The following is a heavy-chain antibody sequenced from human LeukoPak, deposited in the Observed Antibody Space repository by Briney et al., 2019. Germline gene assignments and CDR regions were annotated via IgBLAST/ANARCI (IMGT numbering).Heavy chain of an antibody. CDR1: GGSISTYY. CDR2: IHYSGTT. J-gene: IGHJ4*02. CDR3: ARMGGYSGYATH. Sequence: SETLSRTCTVSGGSISTYYWSWIRKPPGKGLEWIGYIHYSGTTNYNPSLKNRVTISLDTSKNQFSLNLSSVTAADTTVYYCARMGGYSGYATHWGQGTLVTVSS. V-gene: IGHV4-59*08. D-gene: IGHD5-12*01.